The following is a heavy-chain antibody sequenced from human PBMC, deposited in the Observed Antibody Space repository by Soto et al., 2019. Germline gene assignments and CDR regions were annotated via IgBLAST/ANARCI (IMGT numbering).Heavy chain of an antibody. CDR3: AGDPGQLWVVGMAV. CDR1: GFTFSSYG. Sequence: GGSLRLSCAASGFTFSSYGMHWVRQAPGKGLEWVAVIWYDGSNKYYADSVKGRFTISRDNSKNTLYLQMNSLRAEDTAVYYCAGDPGQLWVVGMAVWGQGTTVTVSS. V-gene: IGHV3-33*01. J-gene: IGHJ6*02. D-gene: IGHD5-18*01. CDR2: IWYDGSNK.